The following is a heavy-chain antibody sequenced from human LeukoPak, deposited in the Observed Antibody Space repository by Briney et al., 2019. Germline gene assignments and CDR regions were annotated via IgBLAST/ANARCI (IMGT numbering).Heavy chain of an antibody. CDR2: INQDGTEK. V-gene: IGHV3-7*01. CDR1: GFTLSNYW. Sequence: GGSLRLSCAASGFTLSNYWMSWVRQAPGKGLEWVANINQDGTEKYYVDSMMGRFTISRDNAKNSLYLQMNSLRAEDTAVYYCARWSAPASIWGQGTMVTVSS. CDR3: ARWSAPASI. J-gene: IGHJ3*02. D-gene: IGHD6-13*01.